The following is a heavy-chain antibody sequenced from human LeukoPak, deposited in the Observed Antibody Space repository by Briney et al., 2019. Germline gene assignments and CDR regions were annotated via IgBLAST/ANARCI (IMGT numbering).Heavy chain of an antibody. CDR2: IYYSGST. Sequence: PSQTLSLTCTVSTGAMSRGGYYWSWIRQPPGKGLEWIGYIYYSGSTNYNPSLKSRVTISVDTSKNQFSLKLSSVTAADTAVYYCASSSWYDWYFDLWGRGTLVTVSS. J-gene: IGHJ2*01. CDR3: ASSSWYDWYFDL. D-gene: IGHD6-13*01. V-gene: IGHV4-61*08. CDR1: TGAMSRGGYY.